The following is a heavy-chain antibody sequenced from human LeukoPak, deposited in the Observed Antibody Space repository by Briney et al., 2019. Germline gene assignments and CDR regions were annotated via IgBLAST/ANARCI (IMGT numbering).Heavy chain of an antibody. V-gene: IGHV3-9*03. CDR3: AKGLTPYYDGELGY. CDR2: ISWNGGSI. D-gene: IGHD3-22*01. Sequence: PGGSLRLSCAASGFTFDGYAMHWVRQAPGKGLEWVSGISWNGGSIGYADSVRGRFTIPRDNGKNSLYLQMNSLRSEDMAVYYCAKGLTPYYDGELGYWGQGTLVTVSS. J-gene: IGHJ4*02. CDR1: GFTFDGYA.